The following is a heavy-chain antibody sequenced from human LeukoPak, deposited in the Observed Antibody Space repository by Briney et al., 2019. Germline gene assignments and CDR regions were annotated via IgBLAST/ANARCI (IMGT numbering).Heavy chain of an antibody. J-gene: IGHJ4*02. D-gene: IGHD3-3*01. V-gene: IGHV3-21*01. CDR3: ATITIFGVDFDY. Sequence: PGGSLRLSCAASGFSFTTYGMSWVRQAPGKGLEWVSSISSSSSYIYYADSVKGRFTISRDNAKNSLYLQMNSLRAEDTAVYYCATITIFGVDFDYWGQGTLVTVSS. CDR1: GFSFTTYG. CDR2: ISSSSSYI.